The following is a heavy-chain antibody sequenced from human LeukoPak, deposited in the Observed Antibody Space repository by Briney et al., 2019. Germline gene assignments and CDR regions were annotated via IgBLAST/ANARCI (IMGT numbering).Heavy chain of an antibody. D-gene: IGHD3-10*01. Sequence: SGGSLRLSCAASGFTSSSYGMHWVRQAPGKGLEWVAFIRYDGSHEYYADSVKGRFTISRDNSKNTLYLQMNSLRAEDTAVYYCAKGTMGRGFGYWGQGTLVTVSS. V-gene: IGHV3-30*02. CDR2: IRYDGSHE. J-gene: IGHJ4*02. CDR3: AKGTMGRGFGY. CDR1: GFTSSSYG.